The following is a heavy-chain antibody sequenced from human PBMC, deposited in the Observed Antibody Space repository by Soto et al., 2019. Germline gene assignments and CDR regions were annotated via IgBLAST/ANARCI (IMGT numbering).Heavy chain of an antibody. J-gene: IGHJ6*02. CDR2: IYYSGST. Sequence: SETLSLTCTVSGGSISSSSYYWGWIRQPPGKGLEWIGSIYYSGSTYYNPSLKSRVNISVDTSKKQLSLKLSFVTAAYRAVYYFARFMGYCSSPSCYGKVYVREVGGQGTRVTVS. V-gene: IGHV4-39*01. D-gene: IGHD2-2*01. CDR1: GGSISSSSYY. CDR3: ARFMGYCSSPSCYGKVYVREV.